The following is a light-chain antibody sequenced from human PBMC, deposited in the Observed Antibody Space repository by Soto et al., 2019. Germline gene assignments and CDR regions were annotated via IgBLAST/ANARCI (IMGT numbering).Light chain of an antibody. J-gene: IGLJ2*01. V-gene: IGLV2-14*01. Sequence: QSVLTQPASASGSPGQSITISCAGTRDDIGAYDYVSWYQQHPGNAPKLLVYEVTNRPSGVSDRFSGSKSGNTASLTISGLRAEDEADYYCNSYTNSSAVVFGGGTKVTVL. CDR2: EVT. CDR3: NSYTNSSAVV. CDR1: RDDIGAYDY.